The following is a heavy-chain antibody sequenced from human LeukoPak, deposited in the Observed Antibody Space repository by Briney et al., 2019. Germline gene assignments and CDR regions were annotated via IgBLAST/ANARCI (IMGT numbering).Heavy chain of an antibody. D-gene: IGHD2-15*01. CDR1: GYTFTSYD. V-gene: IGHV1-18*01. J-gene: IGHJ6*02. CDR2: ISAYNGNT. CDR3: ASFWPGRNYYYGMDV. Sequence: ASVKVSCKASGYTFTSYDINWVRQAPGQGLEWMGWISAYNGNTNYAQKLQGRVTMTTDTSTSTAYMELRSLRSDDTAVYYCASFWPGRNYYYGMDVWGQGTTVTVSS.